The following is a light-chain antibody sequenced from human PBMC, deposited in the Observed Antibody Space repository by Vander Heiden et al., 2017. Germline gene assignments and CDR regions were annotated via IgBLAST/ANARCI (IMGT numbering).Light chain of an antibody. V-gene: IGKV4-1*01. CDR1: QSLFFRSDDKNC. Sequence: DTVMTQSPDSLAVSLGERATITCRSSQSLFFRSDDKNCLAWFQQKVGQPPKQLIYWASFREPGVPDRFIGSGSGTDFTLTISSLQPEDVAVYYCQQYYSTPWTFGQGTKVEVK. CDR3: QQYYSTPWT. CDR2: WAS. J-gene: IGKJ1*01.